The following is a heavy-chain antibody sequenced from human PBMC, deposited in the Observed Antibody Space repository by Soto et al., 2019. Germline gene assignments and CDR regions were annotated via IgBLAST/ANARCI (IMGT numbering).Heavy chain of an antibody. CDR3: AKYQARYCSAGSCANPDY. J-gene: IGHJ4*02. D-gene: IGHD2-15*01. CDR2: ITNSGSNT. Sequence: GGSLRLSCAASGFTFSSYSMSWVRQAPGKGLEWVSVITNSGSNTYYADSVKGRFTISRDNSKNTLYLQMNSLRAEDTAVYYCAKYQARYCSAGSCANPDYWGQGTLVTVSS. V-gene: IGHV3-30-3*02. CDR1: GFTFSSYS.